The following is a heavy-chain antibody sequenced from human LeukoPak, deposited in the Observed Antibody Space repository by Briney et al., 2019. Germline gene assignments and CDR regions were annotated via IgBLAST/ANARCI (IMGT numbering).Heavy chain of an antibody. V-gene: IGHV3-53*01. CDR2: IYSGGST. Sequence: GGSLRLSCAASGFTVSSNYMSWVRQAPGKGLEWVSVIYSGGSTYYADSVKGRFTISRDNAKNSLYLQMNSLRAEDTAVYYCARADSSGYSAPLPSYWGQGTLVTVSS. J-gene: IGHJ4*02. CDR1: GFTVSSNY. D-gene: IGHD3-22*01. CDR3: ARADSSGYSAPLPSY.